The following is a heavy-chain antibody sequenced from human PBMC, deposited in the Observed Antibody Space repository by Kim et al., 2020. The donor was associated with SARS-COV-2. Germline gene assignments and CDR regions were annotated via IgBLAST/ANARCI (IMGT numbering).Heavy chain of an antibody. CDR3: ADYYDSSGYPPGRI. Sequence: GGSLRLSCAASGFTFSSYAMSWVRQAPGKGLEWVSAISGSGGSTYYADSVKGRFTISRDNSKNTLYLQMNSLRAEDTPVYYCADYYDSSGYPPGRIWGQGTMVTVSS. D-gene: IGHD3-22*01. CDR1: GFTFSSYA. V-gene: IGHV3-23*01. J-gene: IGHJ3*02. CDR2: ISGSGGST.